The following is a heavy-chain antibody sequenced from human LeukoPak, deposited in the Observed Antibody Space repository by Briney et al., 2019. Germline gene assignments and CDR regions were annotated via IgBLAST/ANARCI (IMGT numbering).Heavy chain of an antibody. CDR1: GYSFITYK. Sequence: GESLKISCKGSGYSFITYKIGWVRQMPGKGLEWMGIIYPGDSDTRYSPSFQGQVTISADKSISTAYLQWSSLKASDTAMYYCARPIYCGSTSCYPFDYWGQGTLVTVSS. J-gene: IGHJ4*02. D-gene: IGHD2-2*01. CDR3: ARPIYCGSTSCYPFDY. V-gene: IGHV5-51*01. CDR2: IYPGDSDT.